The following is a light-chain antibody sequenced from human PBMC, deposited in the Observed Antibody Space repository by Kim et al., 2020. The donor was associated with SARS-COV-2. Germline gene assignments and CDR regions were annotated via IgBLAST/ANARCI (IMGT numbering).Light chain of an antibody. V-gene: IGLV2-14*03. CDR1: SADIGYYYF. CDR3: NSYRSDNTRV. CDR2: DVY. J-gene: IGLJ1*01. Sequence: GQSISISYTGTSADIGYYYFVSWYQHHPDKAPKLSIYDVYNRPSAVSSRFSASKSGNTASLTISGLQAEDEAYYYCNSYRSDNTRVFGTGTKVTVL.